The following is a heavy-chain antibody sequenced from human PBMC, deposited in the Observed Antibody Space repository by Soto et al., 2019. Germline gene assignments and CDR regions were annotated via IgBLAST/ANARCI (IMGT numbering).Heavy chain of an antibody. J-gene: IGHJ4*02. CDR1: GFTFSSYG. CDR3: ARDRRDSSGWSDY. D-gene: IGHD6-19*01. V-gene: IGHV3-30*03. Sequence: TGGSLRLSCAASGFTFSSYGMHWVRQAPGKGLEWVAVISYDGSNKYYADSVKGRFTISRDNSKNTLYLQMNSLRAEDTAVYYCARDRRDSSGWSDYWGQGALVPVSS. CDR2: ISYDGSNK.